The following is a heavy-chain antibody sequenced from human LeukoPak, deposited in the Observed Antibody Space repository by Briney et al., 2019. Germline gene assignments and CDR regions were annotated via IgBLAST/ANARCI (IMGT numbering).Heavy chain of an antibody. CDR2: IYTSGST. CDR3: ARDRYFVSSVFYSLPLLDY. V-gene: IGHV4-4*07. D-gene: IGHD3-22*01. J-gene: IGHJ4*02. CDR1: GGSISSYY. Sequence: KPSETLSLTCTVSGGSISSYYWSWIRQPAGKGLEWIGRIYTSGSTNYNPSLKSRVTMSVDTSKNQFSLKLSSVTAADTAVYYCARDRYFVSSVFYSLPLLDYWARGTLATVP.